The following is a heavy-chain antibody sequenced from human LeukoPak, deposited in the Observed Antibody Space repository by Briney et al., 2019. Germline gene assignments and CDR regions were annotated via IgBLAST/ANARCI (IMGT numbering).Heavy chain of an antibody. CDR2: SYWNDDK. CDR3: AHRRVATSPAYFDY. D-gene: IGHD5-24*01. Sequence: SGPTLVNPTNTLTLTCTFSGFSFSTNGMGVGWIRQPPGKALEWLALSYWNDDKSYSPSLKSRLTITRDTSKNQVVLTLTNMDPVDTATYYCAHRRVATSPAYFDYWGQGTLVTVSS. J-gene: IGHJ4*02. CDR1: GFSFSTNGMG. V-gene: IGHV2-5*01.